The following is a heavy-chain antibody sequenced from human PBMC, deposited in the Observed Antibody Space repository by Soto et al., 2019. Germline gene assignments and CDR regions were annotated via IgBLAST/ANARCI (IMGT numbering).Heavy chain of an antibody. V-gene: IGHV4-31*03. CDR2: IYYSGST. CDR1: GGSISSGGYY. J-gene: IGHJ6*02. D-gene: IGHD3-3*02. Sequence: PSETLSLTCTVSGGSISSGGYYWSWIRQHPGKDLEWIGYIYYSGSTYYNPSLKSRVTISVDTSKNQFSLKLSSVTAADTAVYYCARLSAFLEWLLRPHYYYGMDVWGQGTTVTVSS. CDR3: ARLSAFLEWLLRPHYYYGMDV.